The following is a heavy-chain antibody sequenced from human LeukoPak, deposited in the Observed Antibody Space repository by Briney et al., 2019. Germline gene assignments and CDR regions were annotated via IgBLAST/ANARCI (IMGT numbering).Heavy chain of an antibody. Sequence: SETLSLTCTVYGGSFSGYYWNWIRQPPGKGLEWIGEINHSGSTNYNPSLKSRVTISVDTSKNQFSLKLSSVTAADTAVYYCARRERSGWYVNFDYWGQGTLVTVSS. J-gene: IGHJ4*02. D-gene: IGHD6-19*01. V-gene: IGHV4-34*01. CDR2: INHSGST. CDR1: GGSFSGYY. CDR3: ARRERSGWYVNFDY.